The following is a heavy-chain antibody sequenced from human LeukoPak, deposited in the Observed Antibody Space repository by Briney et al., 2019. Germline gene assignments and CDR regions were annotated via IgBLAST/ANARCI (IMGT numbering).Heavy chain of an antibody. Sequence: PSETLSLTCTVSGGSMSSYYWSFIRQSAGTGLEWLGRIHTSGTTWYNPSLKSRVTLSVDASKNQFSLGLTSVTAADTAVYYCARGDYYVGGGRNWFDPWGQGTLVTVSS. D-gene: IGHD3-10*02. CDR1: GGSMSSYY. V-gene: IGHV4-4*07. CDR3: ARGDYYVGGGRNWFDP. CDR2: IHTSGTT. J-gene: IGHJ5*02.